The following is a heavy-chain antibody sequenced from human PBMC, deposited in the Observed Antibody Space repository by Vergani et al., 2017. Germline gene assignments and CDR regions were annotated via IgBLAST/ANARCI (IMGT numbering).Heavy chain of an antibody. Sequence: QVQLVESGGGVVQPGGSLRLSCAASGFTFSTYGIHWVRQAPDKGLEWVAFIRYDGSNKYHADSVKGRFTISRDNAKNSLYLQMNSLRAEDTAVYYCARDSYSSGWYPYYFDYWGQGTLVTVSS. CDR2: IRYDGSNK. CDR1: GFTFSTYG. J-gene: IGHJ4*02. D-gene: IGHD6-19*01. CDR3: ARDSYSSGWYPYYFDY. V-gene: IGHV3-30*02.